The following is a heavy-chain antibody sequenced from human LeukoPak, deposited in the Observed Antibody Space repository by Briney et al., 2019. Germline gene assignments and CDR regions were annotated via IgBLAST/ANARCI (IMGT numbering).Heavy chain of an antibody. Sequence: GASVKVSCKASGYTFTGYYMHWVRQAPGQGLEWMGWINPNSGGTNYAQKFQGRVTMTRDTSISTAYMELSRLRSDDTAVYYCAREGDVLRFLEWLLGGYMDVWGKGTTVTVSS. D-gene: IGHD3-3*01. J-gene: IGHJ6*03. CDR1: GYTFTGYY. CDR3: AREGDVLRFLEWLLGGYMDV. CDR2: INPNSGGT. V-gene: IGHV1-2*02.